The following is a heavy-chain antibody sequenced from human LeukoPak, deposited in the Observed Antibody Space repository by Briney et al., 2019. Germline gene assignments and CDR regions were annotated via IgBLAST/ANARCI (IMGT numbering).Heavy chain of an antibody. CDR2: ISSSGSTI. Sequence: PGGSLRLSCAASGFTFSDYYMSWIRQAPGKGLEWVSYISSSGSTIYYADSVKGRFTISRDNAKNSLYLQMNSLRAEDTAVYYCARDCSGGSCHPHSKANWFDPWGQGTLVTVSS. CDR3: ARDCSGGSCHPHSKANWFDP. J-gene: IGHJ5*02. D-gene: IGHD2-15*01. CDR1: GFTFSDYY. V-gene: IGHV3-11*04.